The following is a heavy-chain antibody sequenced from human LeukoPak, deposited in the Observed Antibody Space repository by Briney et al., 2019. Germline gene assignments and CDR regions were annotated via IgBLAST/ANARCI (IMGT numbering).Heavy chain of an antibody. CDR1: GFTFSSYG. Sequence: PGGSLRLSCAASGFTFSSYGMHWVRQAPGKGLEWVAFIRYDGSNKYYADSVRGRFTISRDNSKNTLYLQMNSLRAEDTAVYYCAKALAVAADYWGQGTLVTVSS. CDR2: IRYDGSNK. D-gene: IGHD6-19*01. J-gene: IGHJ4*02. CDR3: AKALAVAADY. V-gene: IGHV3-30*02.